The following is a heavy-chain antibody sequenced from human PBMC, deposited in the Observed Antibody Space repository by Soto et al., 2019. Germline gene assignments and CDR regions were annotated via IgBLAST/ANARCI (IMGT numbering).Heavy chain of an antibody. V-gene: IGHV3-23*01. Sequence: EVQLLDSGGGLEQPGGSLRLSCAGSGFIFTKYAMSWVRQAPGKGLEWVSSISSGSGDSTYYAEFVKGRFTISRDNSKNTIYLQMNSLRAEDTAVYYCAKSTTARPSEFHYHYYMDVWGKGTTVTVSS. CDR3: AKSTTARPSEFHYHYYMDV. CDR1: GFIFTKYA. J-gene: IGHJ6*03. CDR2: ISSGSGDST. D-gene: IGHD6-6*01.